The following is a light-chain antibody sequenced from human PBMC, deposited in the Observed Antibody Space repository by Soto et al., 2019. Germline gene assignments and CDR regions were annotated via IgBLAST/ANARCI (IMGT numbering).Light chain of an antibody. V-gene: IGKV1-9*01. J-gene: IGKJ1*01. CDR2: AAS. Sequence: IQLTQSPSSRSASVGDRVTITCRASQGISSYLAWYQQKPGKAPKLLIYAASTLQSGVPSRFSGSGSGTDFTLTISSLQTEDFATYYCQQLNSYPLAFGQGTKVDIK. CDR3: QQLNSYPLA. CDR1: QGISSY.